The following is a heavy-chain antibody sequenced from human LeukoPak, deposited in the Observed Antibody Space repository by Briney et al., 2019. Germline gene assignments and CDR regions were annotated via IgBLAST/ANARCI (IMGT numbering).Heavy chain of an antibody. V-gene: IGHV1-2*02. CDR2: INPNSGGT. CDR1: GYTFTGYY. Sequence: GASVKVSCKASGYTFTGYYMHWVRQAPGQGLEWMGWINPNSGGTNYAQKFQGRVTMTRDMSTSTVYMELSSLRSEDTAEYYCARVAAEVVGVPGAIGFGWLRRDYYYMDVWGKGTTVTVSS. D-gene: IGHD2-2*02. J-gene: IGHJ6*03. CDR3: ARVAAEVVGVPGAIGFGWLRRDYYYMDV.